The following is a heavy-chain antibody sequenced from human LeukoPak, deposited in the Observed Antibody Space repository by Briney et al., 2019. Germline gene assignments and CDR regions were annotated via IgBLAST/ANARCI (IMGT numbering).Heavy chain of an antibody. V-gene: IGHV3-30*04. CDR2: ISYDGSNK. Sequence: PGGSLRLSCAASGFAFSSYAMHWVRQAPGKGLEWVAVISYDGSNKYYADSVKGRFTISRDNAKNTLYLQMNSLRAEDTAVYYCAREGTVYYDFWSGYYWFDPWGQGTLVTVSS. CDR1: GFAFSSYA. D-gene: IGHD3-3*01. J-gene: IGHJ5*02. CDR3: AREGTVYYDFWSGYYWFDP.